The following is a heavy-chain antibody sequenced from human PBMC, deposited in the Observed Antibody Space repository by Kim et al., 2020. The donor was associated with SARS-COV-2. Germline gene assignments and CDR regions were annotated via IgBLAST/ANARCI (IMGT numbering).Heavy chain of an antibody. CDR3: ARGPNDYGDTFDS. V-gene: IGHV3-33*01. D-gene: IGHD4-17*01. J-gene: IGHJ4*02. Sequence: YYADSVKGRFTISRDNSKNTLYLQMNSLRAEDTAVYYCARGPNDYGDTFDSWGQGTLVTVSS.